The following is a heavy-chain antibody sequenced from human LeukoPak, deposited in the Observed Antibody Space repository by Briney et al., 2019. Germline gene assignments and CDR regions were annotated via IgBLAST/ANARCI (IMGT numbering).Heavy chain of an antibody. CDR2: ISGSGGST. CDR1: GFTFSSYA. D-gene: IGHD5-18*01. Sequence: GGSLRLSCAASGFTFSSYAMSWVRQAPGKGLEWVSAISGSGGSTYYADSVKGRFTISRDNSKNTLYLQMNSLRAEDTAVYYWAKWVYSYGYFDYWGQGTLVTVSS. V-gene: IGHV3-23*01. J-gene: IGHJ4*02. CDR3: AKWVYSYGYFDY.